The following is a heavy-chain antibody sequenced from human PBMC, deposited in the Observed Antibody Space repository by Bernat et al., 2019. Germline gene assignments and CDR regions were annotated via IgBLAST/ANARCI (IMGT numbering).Heavy chain of an antibody. V-gene: IGHV3-21*01. J-gene: IGHJ3*02. Sequence: EVQLVESGGGLVKPGGSLRLSCAASGFTFSSYSMNWVRQAPGKGLEWVSSISSSSSYIYYADSVKGRFTISRDNAKNSLYLQMNSLRAEDMAVYYCARARSSSWYEWETTDAFDIWGQGTMVTVSS. D-gene: IGHD6-13*01. CDR3: ARARSSSWYEWETTDAFDI. CDR2: ISSSSSYI. CDR1: GFTFSSYS.